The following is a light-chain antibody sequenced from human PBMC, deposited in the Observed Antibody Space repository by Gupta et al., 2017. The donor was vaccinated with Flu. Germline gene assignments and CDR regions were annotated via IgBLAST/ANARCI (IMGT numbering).Light chain of an antibody. Sequence: DIRMTQSTSTLAAYVGDRVTITCRASQIISNWFDWYQQKPGKAPKLLIYKSSSLESGVPSRFSGSGFGTDFTLTISSLQSDDFAAYYCQQYDSYPFTFGQGTRLEIK. CDR1: QIISNW. V-gene: IGKV1-5*03. CDR2: KSS. CDR3: QQYDSYPFT. J-gene: IGKJ5*01.